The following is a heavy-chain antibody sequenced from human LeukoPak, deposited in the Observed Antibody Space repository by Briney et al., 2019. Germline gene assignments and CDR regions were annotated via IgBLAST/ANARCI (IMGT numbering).Heavy chain of an antibody. CDR1: GGSINSHY. Sequence: PSETLSLTCAVSGGSINSHYWCWIRQPPGKGLQWIGDIYYTGKNNYNPSLKSRVTISLDTSKDHLSLNLTSVLAADTAIYYCVRHDTGWNYFDYWGQGILVTVSS. D-gene: IGHD6-19*01. J-gene: IGHJ4*02. CDR2: IYYTGKN. CDR3: VRHDTGWNYFDY. V-gene: IGHV4-59*08.